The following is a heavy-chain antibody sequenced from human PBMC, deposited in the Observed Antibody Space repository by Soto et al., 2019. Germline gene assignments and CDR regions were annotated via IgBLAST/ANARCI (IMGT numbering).Heavy chain of an antibody. Sequence: HPGGSLRLSCAASGFTFSRYWMSWFRQAPGKGLEWVANIKQDGSEKYYVDSVKGRFTISRDNAKNSLYLQMNSLRGEDTAVYYCARYFRGSGRYFFDYWGQGTLVTVSS. D-gene: IGHD6-19*01. J-gene: IGHJ4*02. V-gene: IGHV3-7*03. CDR1: GFTFSRYW. CDR3: ARYFRGSGRYFFDY. CDR2: IKQDGSEK.